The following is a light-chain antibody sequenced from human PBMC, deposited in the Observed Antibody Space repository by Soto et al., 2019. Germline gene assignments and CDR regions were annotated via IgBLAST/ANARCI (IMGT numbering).Light chain of an antibody. CDR3: YSYTHNNPPV. CDR2: EVT. CDR1: SRDVGGYNY. J-gene: IGLJ3*02. Sequence: QSALTQPASVSGSPGQSISISCTGTSRDVGGYNYVSWYQRHPGKAPKLLLYEVTNRPSGVYNRFSRAKSGNTASLAISGLRAEDEADYFCYSYTHNNPPVFGGGTKRTVL. V-gene: IGLV2-14*01.